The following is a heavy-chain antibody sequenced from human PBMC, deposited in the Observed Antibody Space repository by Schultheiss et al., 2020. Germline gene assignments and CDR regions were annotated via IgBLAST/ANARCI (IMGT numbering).Heavy chain of an antibody. CDR2: IGSSSFPI. CDR3: AREAYSGSFYGY. D-gene: IGHD1-26*01. Sequence: GGSLRLSCAASGFTFSNHGMNWVRQAPGKGLEWVSYIGSSSFPIYYANSLKGRFTISRDNAKNALYLQMNSLRDEDTAVYYCAREAYSGSFYGYWGQGTLVTVSS. CDR1: GFTFSNHG. J-gene: IGHJ4*02. V-gene: IGHV3-48*02.